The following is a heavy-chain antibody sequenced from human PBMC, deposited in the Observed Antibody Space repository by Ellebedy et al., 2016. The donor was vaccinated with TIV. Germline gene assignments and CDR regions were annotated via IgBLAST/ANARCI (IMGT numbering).Heavy chain of an antibody. Sequence: MPSETLSLTCTVSGGSISSYYWSWIRQPPGKGLAWIGYIYYSGSTNYNPSLQRRVTISVDTSKNQFSLTLSSVTAADTAVYYCARPEPRGNKVTPLDYWGQGTLVTVSS. CDR3: ARPEPRGNKVTPLDY. CDR1: GGSISSYY. D-gene: IGHD3-16*01. J-gene: IGHJ4*02. V-gene: IGHV4-59*08. CDR2: IYYSGST.